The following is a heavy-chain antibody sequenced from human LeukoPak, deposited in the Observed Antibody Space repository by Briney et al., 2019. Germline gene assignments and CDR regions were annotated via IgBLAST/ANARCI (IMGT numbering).Heavy chain of an antibody. CDR3: ARVDDRGHYYDSSGPRKLFDY. Sequence: ASVKVSCKASGYTFSGYYIHWVRQAPGQGLEWMGWLNPDSGGTQYAQKFQGRVTMTRDTSIRTAYMELSRLRSDDTAVYYCARVDDRGHYYDSSGPRKLFDYWGQGTLVTVPS. D-gene: IGHD3-22*01. V-gene: IGHV1-2*02. CDR2: LNPDSGGT. J-gene: IGHJ4*02. CDR1: GYTFSGYY.